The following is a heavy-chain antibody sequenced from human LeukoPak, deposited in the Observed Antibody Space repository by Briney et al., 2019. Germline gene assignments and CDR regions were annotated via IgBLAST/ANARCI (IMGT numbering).Heavy chain of an antibody. Sequence: SEPLSLTCTVSGYSISSGYYWGWIRPPPGKGLEWIGSIYHSGSTYYNPSLKSRVTISVDTSKNQFSLKRRSVTAAQTAVYYCARRGFLEGYYYMDVWGKGTTVTVSS. CDR1: GYSISSGYY. CDR3: ARRGFLEGYYYMDV. V-gene: IGHV4-38-2*02. CDR2: IYHSGST. J-gene: IGHJ6*03. D-gene: IGHD3-3*01.